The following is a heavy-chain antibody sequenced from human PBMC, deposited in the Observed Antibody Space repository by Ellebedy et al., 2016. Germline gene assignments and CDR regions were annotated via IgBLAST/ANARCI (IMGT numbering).Heavy chain of an antibody. J-gene: IGHJ6*02. V-gene: IGHV4-59*01. D-gene: IGHD6-6*01. CDR3: ARVSSIAARGYYGMNV. Sequence: SETLSLTCTVSGGSISSYYWSWIRQPPGKGLEWIGYIYYSGSTNYNPSLTSRVTIAVDTSKNQFSLKLSSVTAADTAVYYCARVSSIAARGYYGMNVWGQGTTVTVSS. CDR2: IYYSGST. CDR1: GGSISSYY.